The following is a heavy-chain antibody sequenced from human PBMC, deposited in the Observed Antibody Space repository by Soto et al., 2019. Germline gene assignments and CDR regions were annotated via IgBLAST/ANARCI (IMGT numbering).Heavy chain of an antibody. Sequence: PSETLSLTCAVYGGSFSGYYWSWIRQPPGKGLEWIGEINHSGSTNYNPSLKSRVTISVDTSKNQFSLKLSSVTAADTAVYYCARAPQGSGRGPNQLYYYYYYMDVWGKGTTVTVSS. CDR2: INHSGST. J-gene: IGHJ6*03. CDR1: GGSFSGYY. V-gene: IGHV4-34*01. D-gene: IGHD3-10*01. CDR3: ARAPQGSGRGPNQLYYYYYYMDV.